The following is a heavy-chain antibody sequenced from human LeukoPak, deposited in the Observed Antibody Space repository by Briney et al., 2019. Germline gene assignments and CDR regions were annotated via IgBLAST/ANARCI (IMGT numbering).Heavy chain of an antibody. D-gene: IGHD2/OR15-2a*01. CDR3: ARVIKTTLNIFTLDWHFDL. Sequence: PSETLSLTCTVSGASISSSSDYWGWIRQPPGKGLEWIGSIFYSGSTYYNPSLRSRVAISIDTSKNQFSLKLRSVTAADTAVYYCARVIKTTLNIFTLDWHFDLWGRGALVTVSS. J-gene: IGHJ2*01. V-gene: IGHV4-39*07. CDR1: GASISSSSDY. CDR2: IFYSGST.